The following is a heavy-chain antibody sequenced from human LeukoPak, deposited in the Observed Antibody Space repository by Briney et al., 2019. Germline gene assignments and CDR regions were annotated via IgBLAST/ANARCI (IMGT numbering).Heavy chain of an antibody. CDR3: ARVGYSSGWYSQDYYYYMDV. J-gene: IGHJ6*03. D-gene: IGHD6-19*01. Sequence: SETLSLTCAVYGGSFNGYYWSWIRQPPGKGLEWIGEINHSGSTNYNPSLKSRVTISIDTSKNQFSLKVSSVTAADTTVYYCARVGYSSGWYSQDYYYYMDVWGKGTTVTVSS. CDR1: GGSFNGYY. V-gene: IGHV4-34*01. CDR2: INHSGST.